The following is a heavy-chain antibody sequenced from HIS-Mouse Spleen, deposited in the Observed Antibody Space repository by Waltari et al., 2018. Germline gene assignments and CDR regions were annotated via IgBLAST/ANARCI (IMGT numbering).Heavy chain of an antibody. Sequence: QVQLQESGPGLVKPSETLSLTCTVSGASLSSYYWSCIRQPPGKGLEWIGYYSGSTNYNPSLKSRVTISVDTSKNQFSLKLSSVTAADTAVYYCARASRDLLLPRYFDLWGRGTLVTVSS. J-gene: IGHJ2*01. V-gene: IGHV4-59*01. CDR3: ARASRDLLLPRYFDL. CDR1: GASLSSYY. CDR2: YYSGST.